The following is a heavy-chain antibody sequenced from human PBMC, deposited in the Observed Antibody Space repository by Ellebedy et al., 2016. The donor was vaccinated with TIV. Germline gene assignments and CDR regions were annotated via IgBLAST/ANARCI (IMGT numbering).Heavy chain of an antibody. CDR2: IYPDDSDT. V-gene: IGHV5-51*01. CDR3: ARQGSGLFGSGSSGDAFDF. CDR1: GYSFTKSW. J-gene: IGHJ3*01. D-gene: IGHD3-10*01. Sequence: GESLKISCKGFGYSFTKSWLGWVRQMPGKGLEWMGIIYPDDSDTRYSPSFRGQVPFSVDKALSTAYLQWSSLKASDTAIYYCARQGSGLFGSGSSGDAFDFWGRGTMVTVSS.